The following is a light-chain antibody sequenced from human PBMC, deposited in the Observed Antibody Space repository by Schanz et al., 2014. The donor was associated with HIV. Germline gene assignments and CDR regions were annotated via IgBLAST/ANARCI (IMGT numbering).Light chain of an antibody. CDR2: AAS. V-gene: IGKV3-20*01. CDR3: QQSGSSPQT. Sequence: EIVLTQSPATLSLSPGERATLSCRASQSVRSSYLAWYQQRPGQAPRLLIYAASSSATGIPDRFSGSGSGTDFTLTITRLEPEDFAVYYCQQSGSSPQTFGQGTKVEVK. J-gene: IGKJ1*01. CDR1: QSVRSSY.